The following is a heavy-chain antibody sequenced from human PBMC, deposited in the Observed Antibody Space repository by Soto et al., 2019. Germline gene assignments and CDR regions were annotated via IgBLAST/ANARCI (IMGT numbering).Heavy chain of an antibody. J-gene: IGHJ4*02. CDR1: GYTFTSYA. D-gene: IGHD2-15*01. V-gene: IGHV1-3*01. CDR3: ARDSLEGCSGGSCYYPFDY. CDR2: INAGIGNT. Sequence: QVQLVQSGAEVKKPGASVKVSCKASGYTFTSYAMHWVRQAPGQRLEWMGWINAGIGNTKYSQKFHGRVTITRDTSASTAYMELSSLRSEDTAVYYCARDSLEGCSGGSCYYPFDYWGQGTLVTVSS.